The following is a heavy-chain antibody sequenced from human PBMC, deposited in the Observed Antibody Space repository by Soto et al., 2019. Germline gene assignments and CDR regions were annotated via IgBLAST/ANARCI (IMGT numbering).Heavy chain of an antibody. Sequence: QVQLVESGGGVGQPGRSLRLSCAASGFSFSSYGMHWVRQAPGKGLEWVAMISYDGTDEYYADSVKGRFTISRDNSKNAVYLQLNSLRAEDTAVYYYAKQESDWNDHLDYWGQGTLVTVSS. J-gene: IGHJ4*02. CDR1: GFSFSSYG. CDR3: AKQESDWNDHLDY. CDR2: ISYDGTDE. V-gene: IGHV3-30*18. D-gene: IGHD1-1*01.